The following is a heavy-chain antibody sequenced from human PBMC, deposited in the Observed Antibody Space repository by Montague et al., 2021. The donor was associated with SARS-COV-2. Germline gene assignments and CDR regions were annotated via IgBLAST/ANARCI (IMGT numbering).Heavy chain of an antibody. CDR1: GFTFSRYA. D-gene: IGHD2-15*01. V-gene: IGHV3-30-3*01. Sequence: SLRLSCAASGFTFSRYAMHWVRQAPGKGLEWVAVISYDGSNKYYADSVKGRFTISRDNSKNTLYLQMNSLRAEDTAVYYCARDKDLYCSGGSCYSLDYYDSSGYSLRGYFDYWGQGTLVTVSS. CDR2: ISYDGSNK. J-gene: IGHJ4*02. CDR3: ARDKDLYCSGGSCYSLDYYDSSGYSLRGYFDY.